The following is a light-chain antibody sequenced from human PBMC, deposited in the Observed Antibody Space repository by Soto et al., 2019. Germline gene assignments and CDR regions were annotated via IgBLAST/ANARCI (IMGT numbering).Light chain of an antibody. Sequence: DIQMTQSPSSLSASVGDRVTITCRARQGISNYLAWYQQKPGKVPKLLIYAASTLQSGVPSRFSGSGSGTDFSLTISSLQPEDVATDYCQKYNSAPPYTFGQGTKLEIK. J-gene: IGKJ2*01. V-gene: IGKV1-27*01. CDR1: QGISNY. CDR2: AAS. CDR3: QKYNSAPPYT.